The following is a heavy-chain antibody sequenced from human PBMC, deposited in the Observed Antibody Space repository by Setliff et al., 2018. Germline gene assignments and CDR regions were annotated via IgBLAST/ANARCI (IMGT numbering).Heavy chain of an antibody. CDR3: ARDWVLGSTWYELIASDF. Sequence: ASVKVSCTASGYTFTRHGISWVRQAPGQGLEWMGWISVYNGDTNYPQRLQGRVTMTTDTSTSTAYMELRSLRSDDTAVYFCARDWVLGSTWYELIASDFWGQGSLVTVSS. J-gene: IGHJ4*02. CDR1: GYTFTRHG. V-gene: IGHV1-18*01. D-gene: IGHD6-13*01. CDR2: ISVYNGDT.